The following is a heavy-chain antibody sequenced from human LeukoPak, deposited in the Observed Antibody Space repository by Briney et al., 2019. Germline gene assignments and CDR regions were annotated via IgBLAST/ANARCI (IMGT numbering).Heavy chain of an antibody. J-gene: IGHJ4*02. Sequence: GASVKVSCKASGGTFSSYAISWVRQAPGQGLEWVGGIIPIFGTANYAQKFQGRVTITADESTSTAYMELSSLRSENTAVYYCARGNDSSGYYSDYWGQGTLVTVSS. CDR1: GGTFSSYA. V-gene: IGHV1-69*13. CDR3: ARGNDSSGYYSDY. D-gene: IGHD3-22*01. CDR2: IIPIFGTA.